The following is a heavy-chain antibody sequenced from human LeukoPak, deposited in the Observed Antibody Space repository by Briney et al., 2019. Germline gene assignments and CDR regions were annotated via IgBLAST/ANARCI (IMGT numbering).Heavy chain of an antibody. V-gene: IGHV3-23*01. CDR1: GFSFTNTW. D-gene: IGHD5-18*01. CDR2: IGGSDGHT. J-gene: IGHJ4*02. Sequence: PGGSLRLSCEASGFSFTNTWMSWVRQAPGKGLEWVSTIGGSDGHTYYTPSVKGWFTISRDNSQNTLYLQIDSLRADDTALYFCARNLRSYTYGSFDCWGQGTLVTVSS. CDR3: ARNLRSYTYGSFDC.